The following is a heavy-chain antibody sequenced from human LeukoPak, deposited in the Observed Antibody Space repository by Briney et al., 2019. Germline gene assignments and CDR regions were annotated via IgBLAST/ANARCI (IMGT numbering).Heavy chain of an antibody. CDR2: INPNSGGT. V-gene: IGHV1-2*02. CDR1: GYTFTGYY. J-gene: IGHJ5*02. CDR3: ARGLGRPGNWFDP. Sequence: ASVKVSCKASGYTFTGYYMHWVRQAPGQGLEWMGWINPNSGGTNYAQKFQGRVTMTRDTSISTAYMELSRLRSDDTAVDYCARGLGRPGNWFDPWGQGTLVTVSS. D-gene: IGHD1-1*01.